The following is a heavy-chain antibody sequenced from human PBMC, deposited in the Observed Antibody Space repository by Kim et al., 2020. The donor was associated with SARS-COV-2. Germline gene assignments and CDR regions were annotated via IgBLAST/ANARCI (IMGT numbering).Heavy chain of an antibody. V-gene: IGHV4-39*01. Sequence: SETLSLTCTVSGGSISSSSYYWGWIRQPPGKGLEWIGSIYYSGSTYYNPSLKSRVTISVDTSKNQFSLKLSSVTAADTAVYYCARQGTITIFGVVISPSWFDPWGQGTLVTVSS. CDR3: ARQGTITIFGVVISPSWFDP. J-gene: IGHJ5*02. CDR1: GGSISSSSYY. D-gene: IGHD3-3*01. CDR2: IYYSGST.